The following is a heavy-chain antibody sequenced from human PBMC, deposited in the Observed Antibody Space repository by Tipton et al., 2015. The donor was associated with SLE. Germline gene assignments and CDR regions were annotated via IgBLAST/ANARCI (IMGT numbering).Heavy chain of an antibody. CDR2: IYYTGNT. D-gene: IGHD1-7*01. Sequence: LRLSCTVSGGSISGYFWSWIRQPPGKGLEWIGYIYYTGNTNYNPSLKSRVTISVDASKSQFSLKLSSVTAADTAVYYCARVFQGTNWSYYFDLWGRGTLVTVSS. J-gene: IGHJ2*01. CDR1: GGSISGYF. V-gene: IGHV4-59*01. CDR3: ARVFQGTNWSYYFDL.